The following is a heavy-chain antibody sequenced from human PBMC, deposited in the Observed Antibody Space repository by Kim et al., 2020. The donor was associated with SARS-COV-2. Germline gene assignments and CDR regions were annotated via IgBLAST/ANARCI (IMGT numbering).Heavy chain of an antibody. Sequence: SVKVSCKASGGTFSSYAISWVRQAPGQGLEWMGGIIPIFGTANYAQKFQGRVTITADESTSTANMELSSLRSEDTAVYYCARVYGHSQHAFDIWGQGTMVTVSS. V-gene: IGHV1-69*13. D-gene: IGHD2-8*01. CDR3: ARVYGHSQHAFDI. J-gene: IGHJ3*02. CDR2: IIPIFGTA. CDR1: GGTFSSYA.